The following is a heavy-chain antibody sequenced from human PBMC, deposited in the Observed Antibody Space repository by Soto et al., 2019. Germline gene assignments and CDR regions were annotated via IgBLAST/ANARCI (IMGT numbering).Heavy chain of an antibody. Sequence: EVQLVESGGGLVKPGGSLRLSCAASGFTFSNAWMNWVRQAPGKGLEWVGRIKSKTDGGTTDYAAPVKGRFTISRDDSENTLYLQMNILKTEDTAVYYCATGEQQLVLDGMDVWGQGTTVTVSS. CDR1: GFTFSNAW. CDR2: IKSKTDGGTT. CDR3: ATGEQQLVLDGMDV. V-gene: IGHV3-15*07. J-gene: IGHJ6*02. D-gene: IGHD6-13*01.